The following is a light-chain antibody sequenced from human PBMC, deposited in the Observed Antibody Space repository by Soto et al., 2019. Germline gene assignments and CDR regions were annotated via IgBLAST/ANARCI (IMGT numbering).Light chain of an antibody. CDR1: SGHSSYA. J-gene: IGLJ2*01. Sequence: QLVLTQSPSASASLGASVKLTCTLSSGHSSYAIAWHQQQPEKGPRYLMKLNSDGSHSKGDGIPDRFSGSSSGAERYLTISSLQSEDEADYYCQTWGTGTVVFGGGTQLNVL. CDR3: QTWGTGTVV. CDR2: LNSDGSH. V-gene: IGLV4-69*01.